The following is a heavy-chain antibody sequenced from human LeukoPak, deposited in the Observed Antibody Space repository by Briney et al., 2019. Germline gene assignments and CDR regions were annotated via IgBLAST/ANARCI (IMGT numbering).Heavy chain of an antibody. D-gene: IGHD6-6*01. J-gene: IGHJ3*02. CDR2: LNWNGGST. CDR3: ARDRRSSDAFDI. V-gene: IGHV3-20*04. Sequence: GGSLRLSCAASGFTFDDYGMSWVRQAPGKGLEWGSGLNWNGGSTGYADSVKGRFTISRDNAKNSLYLQMNSLRAEDTALYYCARDRRSSDAFDIWGQGTMVTVSS. CDR1: GFTFDDYG.